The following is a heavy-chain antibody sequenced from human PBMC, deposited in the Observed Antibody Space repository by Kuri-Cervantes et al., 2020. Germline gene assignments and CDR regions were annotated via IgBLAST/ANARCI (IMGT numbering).Heavy chain of an antibody. Sequence: GGSLRLSCAASGFTFSSYAMHWVRQAPGKGLEWVAVISYDGSNKYYADSAKGRFTISRDNSKNTLYLQMNSLRAEDTAVYHCARRGNGYDSYFENWGRGTLVTVSS. J-gene: IGHJ1*01. V-gene: IGHV3-30*07. D-gene: IGHD5-12*01. CDR1: GFTFSSYA. CDR2: ISYDGSNK. CDR3: ARRGNGYDSYFEN.